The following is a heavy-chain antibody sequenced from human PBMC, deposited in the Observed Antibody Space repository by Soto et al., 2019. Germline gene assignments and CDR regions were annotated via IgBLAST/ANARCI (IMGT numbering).Heavy chain of an antibody. CDR3: ARVGIAARQVNYYYGMDV. D-gene: IGHD6-6*01. Sequence: ASVKVSCKASGGTFSSYAISWVRQAPGQGLEWMGGIIPIFGTANYAQKFQGRVTITADKSTSTAYMELSSLRSEDTAVYYCARVGIAARQVNYYYGMDVWGQGTTVTVSS. CDR2: IIPIFGTA. J-gene: IGHJ6*02. CDR1: GGTFSSYA. V-gene: IGHV1-69*06.